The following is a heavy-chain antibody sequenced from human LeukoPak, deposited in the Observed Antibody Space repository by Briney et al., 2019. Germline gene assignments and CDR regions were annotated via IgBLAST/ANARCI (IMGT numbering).Heavy chain of an antibody. D-gene: IGHD6-13*01. CDR2: INHSGST. CDR3: ARADSLDSSSWYRYYYYGMDV. J-gene: IGHJ6*02. Sequence: SETLSLTCAVYGGSFSGYYWSWIRQPPEKGLEWIGEINHSGSTNYNPSLKSRVTISVDTSKNQFSLKLSSVTAADTAVYYCARADSLDSSSWYRYYYYGMDVWGQGTTVTVSS. CDR1: GGSFSGYY. V-gene: IGHV4-34*01.